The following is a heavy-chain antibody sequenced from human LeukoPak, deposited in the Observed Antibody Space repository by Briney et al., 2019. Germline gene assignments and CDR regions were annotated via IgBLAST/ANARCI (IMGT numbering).Heavy chain of an antibody. V-gene: IGHV3-74*01. CDR1: GFTFSSYW. CDR2: IKGDGSDT. D-gene: IGHD4-17*01. CDR3: ARASTTVPNLLDY. Sequence: PGGSLRLSCAASGFTFSSYWMHCVRQTPGKGLVWVSRIKGDGSDTLYADSVKGRFTISRDNSKNTLYLQTSSLGVDDTAVYYCARASTTVPNLLDYWGQGALVSVSS. J-gene: IGHJ4*02.